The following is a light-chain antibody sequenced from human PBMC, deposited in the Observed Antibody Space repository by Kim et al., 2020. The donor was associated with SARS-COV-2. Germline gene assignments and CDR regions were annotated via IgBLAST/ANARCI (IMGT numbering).Light chain of an antibody. V-gene: IGLV3-1*01. CDR1: KLGDKY. CDR2: QDS. CDR3: QAWDSSTAWV. Sequence: SYELTQPPSVSVSPGQTASITCSGDKLGDKYACWYQQKPGQSPVLVIYQDSKRLSGIPERFSGSNSGNTATLTISGTQAMDEADYYCQAWDSSTAWVLGG. J-gene: IGLJ3*02.